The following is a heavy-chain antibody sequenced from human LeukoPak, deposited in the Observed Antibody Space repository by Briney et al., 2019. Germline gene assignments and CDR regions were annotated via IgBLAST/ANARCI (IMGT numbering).Heavy chain of an antibody. D-gene: IGHD4-17*01. CDR3: ARVGDLYDYGDYADAFDI. V-gene: IGHV4-61*02. CDR2: IYTSGST. J-gene: IGHJ3*02. Sequence: PSETLSLTCTVSGGSISSGSYYWSWIRQPAGKGLEWIGRIYTSGSTNYNPSLKSRVTISVDTSKNQFPLKLSSVTAADTAVYYCARVGDLYDYGDYADAFDIWGQGTMVTVSS. CDR1: GGSISSGSYY.